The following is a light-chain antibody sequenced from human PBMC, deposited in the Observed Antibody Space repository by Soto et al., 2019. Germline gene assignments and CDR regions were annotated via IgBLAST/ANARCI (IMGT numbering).Light chain of an antibody. V-gene: IGKV3-15*01. CDR2: GAS. J-gene: IGKJ5*01. CDR3: QQRSNWPT. Sequence: IVMTQSPATFSISPGDIATLSCRASQSLNRDLAWYQQKPGQSPRLLIFGASIRATGIPARFSGSGSGTEFTLTIGSLQSEDFAVYYCQQRSNWPTFGQGTRLEIK. CDR1: QSLNRD.